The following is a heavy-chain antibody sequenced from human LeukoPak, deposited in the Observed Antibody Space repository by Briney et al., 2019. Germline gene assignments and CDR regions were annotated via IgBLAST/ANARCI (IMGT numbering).Heavy chain of an antibody. CDR2: ISSSGSTI. D-gene: IGHD2-2*03. Sequence: PGGSLRLSCAASGFTFSSYEMNWVRQAPGKGLEWVSYISSSGSTIYYADSVKGRFTISRDNAKNSLYLQMNSLRAEDTAVYYCARVAIVAFDTWGQGTMVTVSS. V-gene: IGHV3-48*03. CDR3: ARVAIVAFDT. CDR1: GFTFSSYE. J-gene: IGHJ3*02.